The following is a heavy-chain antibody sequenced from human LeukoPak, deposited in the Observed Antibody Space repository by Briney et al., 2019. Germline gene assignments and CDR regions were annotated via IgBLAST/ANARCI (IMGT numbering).Heavy chain of an antibody. D-gene: IGHD1-26*01. J-gene: IGHJ4*02. CDR1: GFTFDDYG. V-gene: IGHV3-20*04. CDR3: AKKVVGATLY. CDR2: INWNGGGT. Sequence: GGSLRLSCAASGFTFDDYGMSWVRHAPGKGLEWVSGINWNGGGTGYADSVKGRFTISRDNSKNTLYLQMNSLRAEDTAVYYCAKKVVGATLYWGQGTLVTVSS.